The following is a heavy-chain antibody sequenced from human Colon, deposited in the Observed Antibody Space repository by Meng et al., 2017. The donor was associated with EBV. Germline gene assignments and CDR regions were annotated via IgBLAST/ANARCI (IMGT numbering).Heavy chain of an antibody. CDR3: ARVMRYQLLRFFDY. D-gene: IGHD2-2*01. Sequence: QGRGQGAGPERVSPSGTLSLTCAVSGDSVRSVTWWTWVRQPPGKGLEWIGEIYHGGSPNYNPSLESRVTISVDKSKNQFSLDLTSVTAADTAVYFCARVMRYQLLRFFDYWGQGILVTVSS. CDR1: GDSVRSVTW. CDR2: IYHGGSP. V-gene: IGHV4-4*02. J-gene: IGHJ4*02.